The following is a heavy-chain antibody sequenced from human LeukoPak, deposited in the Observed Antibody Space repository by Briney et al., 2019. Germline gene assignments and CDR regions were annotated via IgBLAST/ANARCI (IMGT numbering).Heavy chain of an antibody. V-gene: IGHV3-33*01. Sequence: GGSLRLSCAASGFTFSSYGMHWVRQAPGKGLEWVAVIWYDGSNKYYADSVKGRFTISRDNSKNTLYLQMNSLRAEDTAAYYCASPLGYCSGGSCYSGGAFDIWGQGTMVTVSS. CDR2: IWYDGSNK. J-gene: IGHJ3*02. D-gene: IGHD2-15*01. CDR3: ASPLGYCSGGSCYSGGAFDI. CDR1: GFTFSSYG.